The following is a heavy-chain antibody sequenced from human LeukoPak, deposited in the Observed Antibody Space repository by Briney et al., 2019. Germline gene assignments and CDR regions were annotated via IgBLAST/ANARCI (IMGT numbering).Heavy chain of an antibody. CDR2: IYHSGST. Sequence: SQTLSLTCTVSGGSISSGGYYWSWIRQHPGKGLEGIGYIYHSGSTYYNPSLKSRVTISVDTSKNQFSLKLSSVTAADTAVYYCARIGRDRSQYHWGQGTLVTVSS. CDR3: ARIGRDRSQYH. J-gene: IGHJ5*02. D-gene: IGHD3-10*01. V-gene: IGHV4-31*03. CDR1: GGSISSGGYY.